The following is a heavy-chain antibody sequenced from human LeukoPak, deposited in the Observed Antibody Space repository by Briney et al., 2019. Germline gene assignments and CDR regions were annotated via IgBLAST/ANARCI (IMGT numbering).Heavy chain of an antibody. J-gene: IGHJ5*02. D-gene: IGHD2-15*01. CDR1: GDSMTSSRFS. V-gene: IGHV4-30-2*01. CDR3: ARMVVDVARWFDP. Sequence: SQTLSLTCDVSGDSMTSSRFSWSWLRQPPGKGLEWIGYIYHGGSTHYNPSLQSRVTISVDRSKKQFSLNLNSVTAADTAVYYCARMVVDVARWFDPWGQGTLVTVSS. CDR2: IYHGGST.